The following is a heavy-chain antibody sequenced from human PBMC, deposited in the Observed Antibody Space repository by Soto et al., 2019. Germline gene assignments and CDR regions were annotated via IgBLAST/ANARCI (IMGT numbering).Heavy chain of an antibody. J-gene: IGHJ4*02. CDR1: GFSFNFYV. CDR3: ARAVTQYFDS. V-gene: IGHV3-23*01. Sequence: GGSLRLSCAASGFSFNFYVMTWVRQAPGKGLEWVSVMSGSGGHIYYADSVKGRSTVSRDNSNSTLYLQMNSLRAEDTAVYYCARAVTQYFDSWGQGSLVTVSS. D-gene: IGHD4-4*01. CDR2: MSGSGGHI.